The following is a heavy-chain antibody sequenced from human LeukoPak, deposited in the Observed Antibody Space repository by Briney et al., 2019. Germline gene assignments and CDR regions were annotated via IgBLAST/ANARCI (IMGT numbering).Heavy chain of an antibody. CDR3: ARDGGGDY. J-gene: IGHJ4*02. D-gene: IGHD3-16*01. V-gene: IGHV3-48*01. CDR2: ITSGSSTM. Sequence: AGGSLRLSCAASGFTFSLYSMNWVRQAPGKGLEWVSYITSGSSTMYYADSVKGRFTISRDNAKNSLFLQMNSLRAEDTAVYYCARDGGGDYWGQGTLVTVSS. CDR1: GFTFSLYS.